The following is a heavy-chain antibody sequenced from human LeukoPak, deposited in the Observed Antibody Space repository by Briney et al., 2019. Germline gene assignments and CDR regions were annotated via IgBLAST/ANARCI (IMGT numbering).Heavy chain of an antibody. CDR2: INHSGST. J-gene: IGHJ4*02. CDR1: GGSFSGYY. CDR3: TSIEVATIFSSQGQY. V-gene: IGHV4-34*01. Sequence: SETLSLTCAVYGGSFSGYYWTWIRQPPGKGLEWIGEINHSGSTNYNPSLKSRVTISVDTSKNQFSLKLNSVTAADAAVYYCTSIEVATIFSSQGQYWGQGTLVTVSS. D-gene: IGHD5-24*01.